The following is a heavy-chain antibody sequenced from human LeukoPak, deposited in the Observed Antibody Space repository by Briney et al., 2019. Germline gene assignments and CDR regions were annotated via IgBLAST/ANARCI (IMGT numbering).Heavy chain of an antibody. D-gene: IGHD2-2*01. V-gene: IGHV4-61*02. Sequence: SQTLSLTCTVSGGSISSGDYYWSWIRQPAGKGLEWIGRIYTSGSTNYNPSLKSRVTMSVDTSKNQFSLKLSSVTAADTAVYYCARGLVPDWYFDLWGRGTLVTVSS. CDR1: GGSISSGDYY. J-gene: IGHJ2*01. CDR2: IYTSGST. CDR3: ARGLVPDWYFDL.